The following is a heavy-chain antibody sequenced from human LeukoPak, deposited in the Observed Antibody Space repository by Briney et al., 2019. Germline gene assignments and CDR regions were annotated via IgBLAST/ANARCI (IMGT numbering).Heavy chain of an antibody. CDR2: ITSSNSYT. J-gene: IGHJ6*02. CDR3: ARESIVVVPAPMDV. D-gene: IGHD2-2*01. CDR1: GFTFNTYA. V-gene: IGHV3-21*01. Sequence: GGSLRLSCAASGFTFNTYAMHWVRQAPGKGLEWVSSITSSNSYTYYADSVKGRFTISRDNAKNSVYLQMNSLRAEDTAVYYCARESIVVVPAPMDVWGQGTTVTVS.